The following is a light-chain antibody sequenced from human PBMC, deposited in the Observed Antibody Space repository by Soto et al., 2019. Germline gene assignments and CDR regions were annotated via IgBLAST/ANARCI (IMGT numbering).Light chain of an antibody. J-gene: IGLJ1*01. CDR1: SSNIGSKT. V-gene: IGLV1-44*01. CDR3: EAWDACVYGYV. CDR2: NSY. Sequence: QSVLTQPPSASGTPGQRVTISCSGSSSNIGSKTVNWYQQLPGTVPKLLIYNSYQRPSGVPDRFSGSKSGTSASLAISGLQSEDEADYYCEAWDACVYGYVSGAGTKVIVL.